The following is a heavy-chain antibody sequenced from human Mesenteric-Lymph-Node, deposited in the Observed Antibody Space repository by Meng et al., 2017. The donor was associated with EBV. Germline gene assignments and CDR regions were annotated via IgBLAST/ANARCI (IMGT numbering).Heavy chain of an antibody. CDR1: GDSSASGCYC. CDR3: ARGPVVVVEAFDI. Sequence: QLQLQGSGPGMVKPSQTLSLTCAVSGDSSASGCYCWSWIRQAPGKGLKWIGYIYYSGSTYYNPSRKSRISVSADTSKNQFSLELSSVTAADTAVYYCARGPVVVVEAFDIWGQGTVVTVSS. V-gene: IGHV4-30-4*08. D-gene: IGHD2-15*01. J-gene: IGHJ3*02. CDR2: IYYSGST.